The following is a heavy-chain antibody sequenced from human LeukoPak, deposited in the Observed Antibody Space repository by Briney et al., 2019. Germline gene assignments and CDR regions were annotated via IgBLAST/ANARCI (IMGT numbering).Heavy chain of an antibody. J-gene: IGHJ4*02. D-gene: IGHD3-16*02. V-gene: IGHV3-53*01. Sequence: GGSLRLSCAASGFTVSSNYMSWVRQAPGKGLEWVSVTYSGGSTYYADSVKGRFTISRDNSKNTLYLQMNSLRADDTAVYYCVRGPQYDYVWGSYRQHIDYWGQGTLVTVSS. CDR2: TYSGGST. CDR1: GFTVSSNY. CDR3: VRGPQYDYVWGSYRQHIDY.